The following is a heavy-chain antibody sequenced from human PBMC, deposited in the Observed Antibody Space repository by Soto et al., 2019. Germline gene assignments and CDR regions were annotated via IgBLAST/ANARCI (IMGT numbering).Heavy chain of an antibody. CDR3: ATSITIFGVDYYYGMDV. CDR1: GYTLTSYG. J-gene: IGHJ6*02. Sequence: ASVKVSCKTSGYTLTSYGISWVRQAPGQGLEWMGWISAYSGYTKYAQKFQGRLTMTTDTSTRIVSMELRSLKSDDTAVYYCATSITIFGVDYYYGMDVWGQGTTVTVSS. D-gene: IGHD3-3*01. V-gene: IGHV1-18*01. CDR2: ISAYSGYT.